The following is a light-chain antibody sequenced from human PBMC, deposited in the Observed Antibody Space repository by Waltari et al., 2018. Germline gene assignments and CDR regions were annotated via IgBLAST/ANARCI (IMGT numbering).Light chain of an antibody. V-gene: IGLV2-8*01. CDR1: NSDVGAYNY. J-gene: IGLJ1*01. CDR2: EVT. Sequence: QSVLTQPPSATGSPGQSVTISCTGTNSDVGAYNYVSWYQQHPGKVPKLLIYEVTKRPSGVPDLFSGSKSGNTASLTVSGLQADDEAAYYCSSYAHNNHFVFGTGTKVTVL. CDR3: SSYAHNNHFV.